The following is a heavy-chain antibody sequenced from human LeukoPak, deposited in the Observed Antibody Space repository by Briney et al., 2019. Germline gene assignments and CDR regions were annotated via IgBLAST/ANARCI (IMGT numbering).Heavy chain of an antibody. CDR3: TRVGELLWFGELLPNWFDP. V-gene: IGHV3-49*04. CDR2: IRSKAYSGTT. D-gene: IGHD3-10*01. J-gene: IGHJ5*02. CDR1: GFTFGDYA. Sequence: GGSLRLSCTASGFTFGDYAMSWVRQAPGKGLEWVGFIRSKAYSGTTEYAASVKGRFTISRDDSKSIAYLQMNSLKTEDTAVYYCTRVGELLWFGELLPNWFDPWGQGTLVTVSS.